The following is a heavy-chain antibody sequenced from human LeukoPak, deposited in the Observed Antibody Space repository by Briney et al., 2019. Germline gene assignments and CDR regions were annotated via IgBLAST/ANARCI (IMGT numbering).Heavy chain of an antibody. CDR2: IYYSGST. D-gene: IGHD5-18*01. CDR3: ARIVPYNYGYVDS. V-gene: IGHV4-59*01. CDR1: GGSISNYY. Sequence: LETLPLTCTVSGGSISNYYWSWIRQPPGTGLEWIGYIYYSGSTNYNPSLRGRVTILVDTSKNQLSLKLSSVTAADTAVYYCARIVPYNYGYVDSWGQGTLVTVSS. J-gene: IGHJ4*02.